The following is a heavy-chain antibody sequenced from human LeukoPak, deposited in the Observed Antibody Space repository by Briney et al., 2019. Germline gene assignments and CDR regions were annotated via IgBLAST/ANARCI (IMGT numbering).Heavy chain of an antibody. CDR1: GFTVSSNY. D-gene: IGHD6-19*01. Sequence: GGSLRLSCAASGFTVSSNYMNWVRQAPGKGLEWVSAISGSGGSTYYADSVKGRFTISRDNPKNTLYLQMNSLRAEDTAVYYCAKDLYSSGWYGGRPFDMWGQGTMVTVSS. V-gene: IGHV3-23*01. CDR3: AKDLYSSGWYGGRPFDM. J-gene: IGHJ3*02. CDR2: ISGSGGST.